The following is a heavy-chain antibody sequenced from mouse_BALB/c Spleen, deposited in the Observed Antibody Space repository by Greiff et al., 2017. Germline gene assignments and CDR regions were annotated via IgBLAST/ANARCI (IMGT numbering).Heavy chain of an antibody. CDR2: INPSNGRT. D-gene: IGHD2-1*01. Sequence: QVQLQQPGAELVKPGASVKLSCKASGYTFTSYWMHWVKQRPGQGLEWIGEINPSNGRTNYNEKFKSKATLTVDKSSSTAYMQLSSLTSEDSAVYYCARLGGNYDYWGQGTTLTVSS. V-gene: IGHV1S81*02. CDR3: ARLGGNYDY. J-gene: IGHJ2*01. CDR1: GYTFTSYW.